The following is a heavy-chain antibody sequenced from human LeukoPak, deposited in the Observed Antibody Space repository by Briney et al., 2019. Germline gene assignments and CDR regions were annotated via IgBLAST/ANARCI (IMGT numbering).Heavy chain of an antibody. D-gene: IGHD2-2*01. Sequence: ASVKVSCKASGYTFTGYYMHWVRQAPGQGLEWMGWINPNSGGTNYAQKFQGRVTMTRGTSISTAYMELSRLRSDDTAVYYCASISFVVVPAAMTFDIWGQGTMVTVSS. V-gene: IGHV1-2*02. CDR2: INPNSGGT. CDR1: GYTFTGYY. J-gene: IGHJ3*02. CDR3: ASISFVVVPAAMTFDI.